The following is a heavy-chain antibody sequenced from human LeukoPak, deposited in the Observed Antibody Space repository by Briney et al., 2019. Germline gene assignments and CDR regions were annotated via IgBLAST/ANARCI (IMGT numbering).Heavy chain of an antibody. Sequence: SETLSLTCTVSGGSISSYYWSWIRQPLGKGLEWIGYIYYSGSTNYNPSLKSRVTISVDTSKNQFSLKLSSVTAADTAVYYCARDRFYYGMDVWGQGTTVTVSS. J-gene: IGHJ6*02. V-gene: IGHV4-59*01. CDR1: GGSISSYY. CDR2: IYYSGST. CDR3: ARDRFYYGMDV. D-gene: IGHD3-3*01.